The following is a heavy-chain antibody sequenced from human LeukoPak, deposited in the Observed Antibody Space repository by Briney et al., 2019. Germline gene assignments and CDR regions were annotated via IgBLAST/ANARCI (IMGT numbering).Heavy chain of an antibody. CDR1: GFTFSDYT. J-gene: IGHJ3*02. CDR2: ISGSSNYI. D-gene: IGHD2-21*01. CDR3: ARDESGDNDAFDI. V-gene: IGHV3-21*01. Sequence: GGSLRLSCAASGFTFSDYTMNWVRLAPGKGLEWVSSISGSSNYIYYADSMKGRFTISRGNAKNSLYLQMNSLRVEGTAVYYCARDESGDNDAFDIWGQGTMVTVSS.